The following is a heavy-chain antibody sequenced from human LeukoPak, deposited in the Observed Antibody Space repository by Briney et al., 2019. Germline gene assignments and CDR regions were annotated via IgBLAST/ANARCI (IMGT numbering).Heavy chain of an antibody. CDR2: MNPNSGNT. Sequence: ASVKVSCTASGYTFTSSDINWVRQATGHGLEWMGWMNPNSGNTGYAQKFQGRLTMTRSTSINTAYMELSSLTSEDTAIYYCATAYYCRGTTCYQRPSDYWGQGTLVTVSS. CDR3: ATAYYCRGTTCYQRPSDY. D-gene: IGHD2-21*01. V-gene: IGHV1-8*02. J-gene: IGHJ4*02. CDR1: GYTFTSSD.